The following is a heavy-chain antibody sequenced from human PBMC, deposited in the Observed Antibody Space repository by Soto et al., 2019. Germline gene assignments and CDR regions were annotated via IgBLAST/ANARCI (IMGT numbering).Heavy chain of an antibody. Sequence: PSETLSLTCTVSGGSISSYYWSWIRQPPGKGLEWIGYIYYSGSTNYNPSLKSRVSISVDTSKNQFSLKLSSVTAADTAVYYCARGPHYDFWSSQPPYHDYWGQGTLVTVSS. CDR3: ARGPHYDFWSSQPPYHDY. D-gene: IGHD3-3*01. J-gene: IGHJ4*02. V-gene: IGHV4-59*01. CDR1: GGSISSYY. CDR2: IYYSGST.